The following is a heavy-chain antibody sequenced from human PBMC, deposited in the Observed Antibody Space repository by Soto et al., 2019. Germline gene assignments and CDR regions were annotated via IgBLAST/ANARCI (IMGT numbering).Heavy chain of an antibody. CDR3: ARWVPDRTTGTQSWYFDY. V-gene: IGHV1-2*04. CDR2: INPNSGGT. CDR1: GYTFVTYC. D-gene: IGHD1-1*01. Sequence: ASVKVSCKASGYTFVTYCISWVLQAPGQVLEWMGWINPNSGGTNYAQKFQGWVTMTRDTSISTAYMELSRLRSDDTAVYYCARWVPDRTTGTQSWYFDYWGQGTLVTVSS. J-gene: IGHJ4*02.